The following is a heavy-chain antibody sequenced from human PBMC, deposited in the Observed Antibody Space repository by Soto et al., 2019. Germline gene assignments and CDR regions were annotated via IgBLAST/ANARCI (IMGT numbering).Heavy chain of an antibody. CDR3: ARVVPANNWFDP. CDR1: GYTFTSYG. V-gene: IGHV1-18*01. Sequence: ASVKVSCKASGYTFTSYGISWVRQAPGQGLEWMGWISAYNGNTNYAQKLQGRVTMTTDTSTSAAYMELRSLRSDDTAVYYCARVVPANNWFDPWGQGTLVTVSS. J-gene: IGHJ5*02. D-gene: IGHD2-2*01. CDR2: ISAYNGNT.